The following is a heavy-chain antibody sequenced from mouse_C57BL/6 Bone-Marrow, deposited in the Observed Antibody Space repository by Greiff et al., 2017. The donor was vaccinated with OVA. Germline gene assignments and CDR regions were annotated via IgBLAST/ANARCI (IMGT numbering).Heavy chain of an antibody. CDR3: AGALDGYALAY. D-gene: IGHD2-3*01. CDR2: IYPGSGST. V-gene: IGHV1-55*01. Sequence: QVQLQQPGAELVKPGASVKLSCKASGYTFTSYWITWVKQRPGQGLEWIGDIYPGSGSTNYNEKFKSKATLTVDTSSSTAYMQLSSLTSEDSAVYYCAGALDGYALAYWGQGTLVTVSA. CDR1: GYTFTSYW. J-gene: IGHJ3*01.